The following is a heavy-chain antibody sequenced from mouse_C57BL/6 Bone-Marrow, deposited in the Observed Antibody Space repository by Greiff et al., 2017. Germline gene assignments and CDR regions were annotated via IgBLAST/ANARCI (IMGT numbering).Heavy chain of an antibody. CDR2: ISSGGSYT. D-gene: IGHD1-1*01. CDR3: ARRYGSSFDY. V-gene: IGHV5-6*02. CDR1: GFTFSSYG. Sequence: EVKLVESGGDLVKPGGSLKLSCAASGFTFSSYGMSLVRQTPDKRLEWVATISSGGSYTYYPDSVKGRFTISRDNAKNTLYLQMSSLKSEDTAMYYCARRYGSSFDYWGQGTTLTVSS. J-gene: IGHJ2*01.